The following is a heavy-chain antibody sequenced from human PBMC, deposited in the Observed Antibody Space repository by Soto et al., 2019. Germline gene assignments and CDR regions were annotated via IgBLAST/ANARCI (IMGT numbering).Heavy chain of an antibody. V-gene: IGHV4-59*11. CDR2: IYNTGST. CDR3: ARDLWGYCGTDCYPLDV. Sequence: PSETLSLTCAVYGESFSGHIWTWIRQTPGKGLEWIGYIYNTGSTGYNPSFKSRVTISVDTSKNQFSLKLNSVTAADTAVYYCARDLWGYCGTDCYPLDVWGQGTTVTVSS. CDR1: GESFSGHI. D-gene: IGHD2-21*02. J-gene: IGHJ6*02.